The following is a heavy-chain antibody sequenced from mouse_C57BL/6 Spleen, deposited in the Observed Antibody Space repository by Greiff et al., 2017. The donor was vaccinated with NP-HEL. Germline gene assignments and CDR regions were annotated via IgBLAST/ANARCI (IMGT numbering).Heavy chain of an antibody. J-gene: IGHJ1*03. CDR3: ARPSTTVVGYWDFDV. CDR1: GYAFSSYW. D-gene: IGHD1-1*01. CDR2: IYPGDGDT. Sequence: QVQLQQSGAELVKPGASVKISCKASGYAFSSYWMNWVKQRPGKGLEWIGQIYPGDGDTNYNGKFKGKATLTADKSSSTAYMQLSSLTSEDSAVYFCARPSTTVVGYWDFDVWGTGTTVTVSS. V-gene: IGHV1-80*01.